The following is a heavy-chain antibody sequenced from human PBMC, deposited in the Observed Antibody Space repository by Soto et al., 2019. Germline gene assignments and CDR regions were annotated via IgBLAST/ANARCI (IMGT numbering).Heavy chain of an antibody. Sequence: QVQLVESGGGVVQPGRSLRLSCAASGFTFSSYGMHWVRQAPGKGLEWVAVISYDGSNKYYADSVKGRFTISRDNSKNTLYLQMNSMRAEDTAVYYCAKEFQWLHNYYYYGMDVWGQGTTVTVSS. J-gene: IGHJ6*02. CDR2: ISYDGSNK. V-gene: IGHV3-30*18. CDR3: AKEFQWLHNYYYYGMDV. D-gene: IGHD5-12*01. CDR1: GFTFSSYG.